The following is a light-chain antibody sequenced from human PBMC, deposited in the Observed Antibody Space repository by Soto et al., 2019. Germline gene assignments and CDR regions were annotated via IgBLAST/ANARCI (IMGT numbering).Light chain of an antibody. Sequence: EIVMAQSPATLSVSAGERAILSCRASQSISINLACYQQKPGQAPRLLIYAASNRATGGPARFSGSWSGTEFTLTFSSLQSEDIAVYYCQQYNNWITFGQGARLE. CDR3: QQYNNWIT. CDR2: AAS. J-gene: IGKJ5*01. CDR1: QSISIN. V-gene: IGKV3-15*01.